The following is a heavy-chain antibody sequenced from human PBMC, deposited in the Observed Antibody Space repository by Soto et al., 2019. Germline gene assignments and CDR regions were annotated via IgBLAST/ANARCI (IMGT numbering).Heavy chain of an antibody. Sequence: MNXXXXAXGKGLEWVSFISIGSSTINYADSVRGRFTISRDNAKNSLYLQMNSLRDEDTAVYYCARDWGVYDSDIRTHIPHLDSWGQGTLVTVSS. V-gene: IGHV3-48*02. J-gene: IGHJ4*02. CDR2: ISIGSSTI. D-gene: IGHD3-22*01. CDR3: ARDWGVYDSDIRTHIPHLDS.